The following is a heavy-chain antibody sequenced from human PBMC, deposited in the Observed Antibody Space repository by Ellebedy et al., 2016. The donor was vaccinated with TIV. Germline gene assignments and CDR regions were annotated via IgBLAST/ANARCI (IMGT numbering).Heavy chain of an antibody. CDR3: ARGHCSSTSCYLGGGDY. J-gene: IGHJ4*02. CDR1: GGSISSYY. D-gene: IGHD2-2*01. V-gene: IGHV4-4*07. CDR2: IYTSGST. Sequence: GSLRLXXTVSGGSISSYYWSWIRQPAGKGLEWIGRIYTSGSTNYNPSLKSRVTMSVDTSKNQFSLKLSSVTAADTAVYYCARGHCSSTSCYLGGGDYWGQGTLVTVSS.